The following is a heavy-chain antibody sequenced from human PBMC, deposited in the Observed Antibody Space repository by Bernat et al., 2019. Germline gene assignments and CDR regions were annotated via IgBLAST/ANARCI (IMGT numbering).Heavy chain of an antibody. CDR3: ASQVAGTDYADF. CDR1: GGSLSSSGYY. V-gene: IGHV4-39*01. D-gene: IGHD6-19*01. CDR2: TSHSGNT. Sequence: QVQLQESGPGLVKPSETLSLTCAVSGGSLSSSGYYWGWIRQPPGKGLEYIATTSHSGNTYYNPSLKSRVTTSVDTSKNRFSLKLNSVTAADTAVYYCASQVAGTDYADFWGQGTLVTVSS. J-gene: IGHJ4*02.